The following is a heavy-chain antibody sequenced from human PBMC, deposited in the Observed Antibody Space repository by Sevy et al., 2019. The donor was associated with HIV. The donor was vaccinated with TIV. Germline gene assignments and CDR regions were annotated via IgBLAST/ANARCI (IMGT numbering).Heavy chain of an antibody. CDR1: GGSISNGAYS. CDR2: IFYSGSI. Sequence: SETLSLTCSVSGGSISNGAYSWSWIRQHPGKGLEWIGYIFYSGSIHYNPSLRSRVTISVDTSTKHFSLKLSSVTAADTDVYYCARHTSGSQTYGIDVWGQGTTVTVSS. CDR3: ARHTSGSQTYGIDV. V-gene: IGHV4-31*03. J-gene: IGHJ6*02. D-gene: IGHD3-22*01.